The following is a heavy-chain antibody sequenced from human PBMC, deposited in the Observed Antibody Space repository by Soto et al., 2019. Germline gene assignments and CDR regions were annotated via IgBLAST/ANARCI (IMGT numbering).Heavy chain of an antibody. CDR3: ARVPYGGNEGGYFDY. CDR1: GGTFSSYA. Sequence: QVQLVQSGAEVKKPGSSVKVSCKASGGTFSSYAISWVRQAPGQGLEWMGGIIPIFGTANYAQKFQGRVTITADESTRTAYMELSSLRSEDTAGYYCARVPYGGNEGGYFDYWGQGTLVTVSS. V-gene: IGHV1-69*12. CDR2: IIPIFGTA. J-gene: IGHJ4*02. D-gene: IGHD2-15*01.